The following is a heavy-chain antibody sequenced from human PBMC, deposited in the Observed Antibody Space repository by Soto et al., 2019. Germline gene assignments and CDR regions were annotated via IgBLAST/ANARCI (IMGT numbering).Heavy chain of an antibody. V-gene: IGHV4-34*01. Sequence: SETLSLTCAVYGGFLSESYWTWVRQPPGKGLEWIGEINHVGGTNYNPSLKSRVTMSVDTSQNQFSLRLISVTAADTAMYFCVRIRYQLPSSVLWLDPWGQGTPVTVS. CDR3: VRIRYQLPSSVLWLDP. J-gene: IGHJ5*02. D-gene: IGHD3-16*01. CDR1: GGFLSESY. CDR2: INHVGGT.